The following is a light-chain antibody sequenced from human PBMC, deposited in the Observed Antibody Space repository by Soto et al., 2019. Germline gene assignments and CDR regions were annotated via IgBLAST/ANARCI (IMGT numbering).Light chain of an antibody. J-gene: IGKJ1*01. Sequence: DIQLTHSPSFLSASVGDRVTITYRASQGINRFLAWYQQKPGKAHKLLIYAAYTLQSGVPSRFSGSGSGTEFTLTISSLQPDDFATYYCQHYNSYSEAFGQGSKVDNK. CDR3: QHYNSYSEA. CDR1: QGINRF. V-gene: IGKV1-9*01. CDR2: AAY.